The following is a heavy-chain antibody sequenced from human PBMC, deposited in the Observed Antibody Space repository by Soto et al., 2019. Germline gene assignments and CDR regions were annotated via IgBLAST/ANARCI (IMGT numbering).Heavy chain of an antibody. Sequence: ASVKVSCKVSGYTLTELSMHWVRQAPGKGLEWMGGFDPEDGETIYAQKFQGRVTMTEDTSTDTAYMELSSLRSEDTAVYYCATGGDYVGARFGDVWGKGTTVTVSS. CDR1: GYTLTELS. D-gene: IGHD4-17*01. J-gene: IGHJ6*04. V-gene: IGHV1-24*01. CDR3: ATGGDYVGARFGDV. CDR2: FDPEDGET.